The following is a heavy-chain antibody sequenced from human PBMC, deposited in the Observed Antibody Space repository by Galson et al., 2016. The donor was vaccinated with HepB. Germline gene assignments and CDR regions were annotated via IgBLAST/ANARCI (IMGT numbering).Heavy chain of an antibody. V-gene: IGHV5-51*01. CDR2: IYPGDSHT. Sequence: QSGAEVKKPGESLRISCKGSGYSFTDYWIGWVRRMPGKGLEWMGIIYPGDSHTRNSPSFQGQVTISADKSISTAYLQWSSLKASDTAIYYCARRLTHDSKIWDIDYWGQGTLVTVSS. D-gene: IGHD3-16*01. CDR1: GYSFTDYW. CDR3: ARRLTHDSKIWDIDY. J-gene: IGHJ4*02.